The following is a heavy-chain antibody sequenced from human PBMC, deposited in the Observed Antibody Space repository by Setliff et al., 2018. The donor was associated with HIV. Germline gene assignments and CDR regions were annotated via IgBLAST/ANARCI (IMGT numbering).Heavy chain of an antibody. CDR3: ARGDAMTSLGAFDI. J-gene: IGHJ3*02. CDR1: GGSITSGGFY. D-gene: IGHD2-2*01. Sequence: PSETLSLTCTDSGGSITSGGFYWSWIRQYPQKGLEWIGYIYYSGGTYYNPSLKSRVTMSVDTSKNQFSLKLSSVTAADTAVYYCARGDAMTSLGAFDIWGQGTMGTVS. V-gene: IGHV4-31*03. CDR2: IYYSGGT.